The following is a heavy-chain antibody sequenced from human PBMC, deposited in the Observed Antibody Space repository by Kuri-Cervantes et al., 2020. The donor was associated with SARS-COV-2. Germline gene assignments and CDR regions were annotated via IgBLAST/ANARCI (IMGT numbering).Heavy chain of an antibody. J-gene: IGHJ4*02. CDR3: ARGAVYSSGYFRVVGDTVTPEYYFDY. V-gene: IGHV3-23*01. CDR2: ISGSGGSMRGST. Sequence: GGSLRLSCAASGFTFSSYAMTWVRQAPGKGLDWVSTISGSGGSMRGSTYYADSVKGRFTISTANAKTSLYLQMNCLRAEDTAVYYCARGAVYSSGYFRVVGDTVTPEYYFDYWGQGTLVTVSS. CDR1: GFTFSSYA. D-gene: IGHD3-22*01.